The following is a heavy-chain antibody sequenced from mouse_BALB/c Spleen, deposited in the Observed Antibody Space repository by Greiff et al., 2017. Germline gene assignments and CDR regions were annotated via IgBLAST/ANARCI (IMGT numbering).Heavy chain of an antibody. CDR1: GFTFSDFY. CDR2: SRNKANDYTT. Sequence: EVKLMESGGGLVQPGGSLSLSCATSGFTFSDFYMEWVRQPPGKRLEWIAASRNKANDYTTEYSASVKGRFIVSSDTSQSILYLQMNALRAEDTAIYYCARDYDGSSFAYWGQGTLVTVSA. D-gene: IGHD1-1*01. V-gene: IGHV7-1*02. CDR3: ARDYDGSSFAY. J-gene: IGHJ3*01.